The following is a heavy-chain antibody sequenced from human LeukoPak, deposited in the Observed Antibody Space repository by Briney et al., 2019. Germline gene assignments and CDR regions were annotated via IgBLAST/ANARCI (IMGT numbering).Heavy chain of an antibody. D-gene: IGHD6-19*01. J-gene: IGHJ4*02. CDR1: GFAFSNYA. V-gene: IGHV3-23*01. Sequence: GGSLRLSCAASGFAFSNYAMSWVRQAPGKGLEWVSTIGSGSTTTSYADSVKGRFTISRDNSKNTLYLQMNSLRAEDTAVYYCAKGYNSAWYLFDYWGQGMLVTVSS. CDR2: IGSGSTTT. CDR3: AKGYNSAWYLFDY.